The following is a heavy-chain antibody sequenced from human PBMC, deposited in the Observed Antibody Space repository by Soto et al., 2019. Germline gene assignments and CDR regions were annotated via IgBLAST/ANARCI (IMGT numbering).Heavy chain of an antibody. CDR3: ARDPLHISTGYYASDYYYGMDV. J-gene: IGHJ6*02. V-gene: IGHV1-3*01. D-gene: IGHD3-9*01. CDR1: GYTFTSYA. Sequence: ASVKVSCKASGYTFTSYAMHWVRQAPGQRLEWMGWINAGNGNTKYSQKFQGRVTITRDTSASTAYVELSSLRSEDTAVYYCARDPLHISTGYYASDYYYGMDVWGQGTTVTVSS. CDR2: INAGNGNT.